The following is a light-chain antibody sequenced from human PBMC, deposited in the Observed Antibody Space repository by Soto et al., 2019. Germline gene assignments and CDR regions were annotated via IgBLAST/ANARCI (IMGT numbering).Light chain of an antibody. Sequence: QLVLTQSPSASASLGASVNLTCTVSGGHSSNAIAWHQQQPEKGPRYLMKLYSDGSHNKGDGIPDRFSGSKSGTSASLAITGLRAEDEADYYCQSYDSSLSGWVFGGGTKLTVL. CDR1: GGHSSNA. CDR2: LYSDGSH. CDR3: QSYDSSLSGWV. V-gene: IGLV4-69*01. J-gene: IGLJ3*02.